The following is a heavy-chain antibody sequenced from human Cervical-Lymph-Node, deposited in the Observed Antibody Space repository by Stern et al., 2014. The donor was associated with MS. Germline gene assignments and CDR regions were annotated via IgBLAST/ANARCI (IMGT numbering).Heavy chain of an antibody. CDR1: GVTFSDFW. Sequence: EVQLEESGGGLVQPGGSLRLSCAASGVTFSDFWMGWARQAPGKGPEWVANIKQDGSEKHYVDSVNGRFTISRDNAKKSLFLQMNSLRVEDTAVYYCATGAFWGQGTTVTVSS. D-gene: IGHD3-16*01. CDR3: ATGAF. V-gene: IGHV3-7*01. CDR2: IKQDGSEK. J-gene: IGHJ6*02.